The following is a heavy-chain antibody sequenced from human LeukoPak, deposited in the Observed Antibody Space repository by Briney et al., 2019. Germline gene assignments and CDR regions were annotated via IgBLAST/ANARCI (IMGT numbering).Heavy chain of an antibody. J-gene: IGHJ4*02. CDR2: TNPNNGGT. D-gene: IGHD6-19*01. CDR1: GYTFTGYY. Sequence: ASVKVSCKASGYTFTGYYMHWVRQAPGQGLEWMGWTNPNNGGTNYAQKFQGRVTMTRDTSINTAYMEVARLRSDDTAVYYCARESETSGWSPDYWGQGTLVTVSS. V-gene: IGHV1-2*02. CDR3: ARESETSGWSPDY.